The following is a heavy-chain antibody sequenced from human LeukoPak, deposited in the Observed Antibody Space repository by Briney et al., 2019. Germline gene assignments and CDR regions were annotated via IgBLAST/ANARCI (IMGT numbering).Heavy chain of an antibody. CDR3: AKVAPRLARGRNNWFDP. D-gene: IGHD6-25*01. CDR2: ISGSGGST. Sequence: GGSLRLSCAASGFTFSSYAMSWVRQAPGKGLEWVSAISGSGGSTYYADSVKGRFTISRDNSKNTLYLQMNSLRAEDTAVYYCAKVAPRLARGRNNWFDPWGQGALVTVSS. CDR1: GFTFSSYA. V-gene: IGHV3-23*01. J-gene: IGHJ5*02.